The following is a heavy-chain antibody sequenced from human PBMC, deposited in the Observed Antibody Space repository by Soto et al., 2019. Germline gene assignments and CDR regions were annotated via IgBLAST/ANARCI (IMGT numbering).Heavy chain of an antibody. CDR2: IRSKANSYAT. CDR1: GFTFSGSP. J-gene: IGHJ5*02. CDR3: SRPRAESSNNWFDP. Sequence: GGSLRLSCAASGFTFSGSPMHWVRQASGKGLEWLGRIRSKANSYATTYAASVKGGFTISRDDSKSTVYLQMNSLKTEDTAVYYCSRPRAESSNNWFDPWGQGAQVTVSS. V-gene: IGHV3-73*01. D-gene: IGHD6-13*01.